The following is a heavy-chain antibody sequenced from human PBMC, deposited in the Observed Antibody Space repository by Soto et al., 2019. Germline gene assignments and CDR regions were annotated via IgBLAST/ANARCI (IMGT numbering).Heavy chain of an antibody. J-gene: IGHJ5*02. CDR2: MNPNSGNT. Sequence: GASVKVSCKASGYTFTGYYMHWVRQAPGQGLEWMGWMNPNSGNTGYAQKFQGRVTMTRNTSISTAYMELSSLRSDDTAVYYCARAGYDNWFDPWGQGTLVTVSS. CDR3: ARAGYDNWFDP. D-gene: IGHD5-12*01. CDR1: GYTFTGYY. V-gene: IGHV1-8*02.